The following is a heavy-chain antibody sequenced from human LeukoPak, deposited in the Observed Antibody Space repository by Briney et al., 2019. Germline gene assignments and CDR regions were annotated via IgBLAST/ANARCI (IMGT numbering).Heavy chain of an antibody. CDR3: ATPLSPYSSSWYAFDI. V-gene: IGHV3-23*01. CDR1: GFTFSNAW. J-gene: IGHJ3*02. CDR2: ISGSGGST. D-gene: IGHD6-13*01. Sequence: GGSLRLSCAASGFTFSNAWMSWVRQAPGKGPEWVSAISGSGGSTYYADSVKGRFTISRDNSKNTLYLQMNSLRAEDTAVYYCATPLSPYSSSWYAFDIWGQGTMVTVSS.